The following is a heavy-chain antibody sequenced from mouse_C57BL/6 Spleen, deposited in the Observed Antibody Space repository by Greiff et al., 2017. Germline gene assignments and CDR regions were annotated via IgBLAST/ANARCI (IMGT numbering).Heavy chain of an antibody. V-gene: IGHV1-53*01. J-gene: IGHJ3*01. CDR2: INPSNGGT. CDR1: GYTFTSYW. D-gene: IGHD2-4*01. CDR3: ARFCDYDGGVAY. Sequence: QVHVKQPGTELVKPGASVKLSCKASGYTFTSYWMHWVKQRPGQGLEWIGNINPSNGGTNYNEKFKSKATLTVDKSSSTAYMQLSSLTYEDSAVYFCARFCDYDGGVAYGGHGTLVTVSA.